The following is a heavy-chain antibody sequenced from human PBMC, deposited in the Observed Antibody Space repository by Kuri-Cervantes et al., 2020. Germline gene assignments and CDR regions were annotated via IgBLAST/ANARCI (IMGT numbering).Heavy chain of an antibody. CDR2: ISWNSGSI. CDR1: GFTFDDYA. V-gene: IGHV3-9*01. J-gene: IGHJ4*02. CDR3: ARDSYSSSWYLPTLFDY. D-gene: IGHD6-13*01. Sequence: GGSLRLSCAASGFTFDDYAMHWVRQAPGKGLEWVSGISWNSGSIGYADSVEGRFTISRDNAKNSLYLQMNSLRAEDTAVYYCARDSYSSSWYLPTLFDYWGQGTLVTVSS.